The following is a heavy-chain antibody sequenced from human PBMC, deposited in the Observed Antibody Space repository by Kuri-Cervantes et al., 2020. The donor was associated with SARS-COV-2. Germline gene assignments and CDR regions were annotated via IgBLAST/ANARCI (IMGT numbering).Heavy chain of an antibody. V-gene: IGHV2-5*02. J-gene: IGHJ5*02. Sequence: SGPTLVKPTQTLTLTCTISGFSLSTSGVGVGWIRQPPGKALEWLALIYWDDDKRYSPSLKSRLTITKDTSKNQVVLTMTNMDPVDTATYYCARKQYYDFWSGHTMSWFDPWGQGTLVTVSS. D-gene: IGHD3-3*01. CDR2: IYWDDDK. CDR1: GFSLSTSGVG. CDR3: ARKQYYDFWSGHTMSWFDP.